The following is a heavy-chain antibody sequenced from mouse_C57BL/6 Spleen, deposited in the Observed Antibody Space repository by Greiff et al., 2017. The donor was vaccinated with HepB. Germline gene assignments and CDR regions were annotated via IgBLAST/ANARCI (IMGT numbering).Heavy chain of an antibody. D-gene: IGHD2-1*01. J-gene: IGHJ4*01. V-gene: IGHV7-3*01. CDR2: IRNKANGYTT. CDR1: GFTFTDYY. CDR3: ARWRRNYVLMGY. Sequence: EVNVVESGGGLVQPGGSLSLSCAASGFTFTDYYMSWVRQPPGKALEWLGFIRNKANGYTTEYSASVKGRFTISRETSKSILYLQMNALRAEGSATYYCARWRRNYVLMGYWGQGTSVTVAP.